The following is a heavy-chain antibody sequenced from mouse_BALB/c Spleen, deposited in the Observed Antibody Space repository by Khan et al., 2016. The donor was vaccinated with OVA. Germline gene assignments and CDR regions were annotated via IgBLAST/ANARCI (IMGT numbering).Heavy chain of an antibody. Sequence: VQLLESGADLVKPGASLRLSCAASGFTFSTYGMTWVRQFPGKSLEWIGTINPDGYYTYYPDTLKGQDTITINNAANTPYLQLSSLTSEDSAVYYCASHLRGSFDYWGQGTTVTVST. CDR2: INPDGYYT. J-gene: IGHJ2*01. CDR3: ASHLRGSFDY. D-gene: IGHD1-1*02. CDR1: GFTFSTYG. V-gene: IGHV5-6*01.